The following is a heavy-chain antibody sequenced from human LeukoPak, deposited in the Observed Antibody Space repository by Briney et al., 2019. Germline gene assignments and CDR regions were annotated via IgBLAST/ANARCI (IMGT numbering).Heavy chain of an antibody. CDR3: ARNYKSSTNAAPDY. CDR1: GYTFTGYY. Sequence: ASVKVSCKASGYTFTGYYMHWVRQAPGQGLEWMGWTNPNSGGTNYAQKFQGRVTMTRDTSISTAYMELSRLRSDDTAVYYCARNYKSSTNAAPDYWGQGTLVTVSS. V-gene: IGHV1-2*02. D-gene: IGHD2-2*01. J-gene: IGHJ4*02. CDR2: TNPNSGGT.